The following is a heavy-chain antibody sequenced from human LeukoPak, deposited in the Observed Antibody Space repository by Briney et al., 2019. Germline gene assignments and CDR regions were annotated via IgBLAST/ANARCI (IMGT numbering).Heavy chain of an antibody. J-gene: IGHJ6*03. CDR1: GYTFTSNY. D-gene: IGHD1-26*01. Sequence: GASVKVSCKAFGYTFTSNYMHWVRQAPGQGPEWMGVISPSGGSTTYAQKFQGRVTLTRDMSTSTDYLELSSLRSEDTAVYYCARGWSREWEPGYYMDVWGKGTTVTISS. CDR2: ISPSGGST. V-gene: IGHV1-46*01. CDR3: ARGWSREWEPGYYMDV.